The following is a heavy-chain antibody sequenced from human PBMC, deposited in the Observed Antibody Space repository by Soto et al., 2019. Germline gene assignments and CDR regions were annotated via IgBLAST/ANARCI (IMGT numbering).Heavy chain of an antibody. Sequence: GESLKISCKSSGYSFTSYWISWLRQMPGKGLEWVAVISYDGSNKYYADSAKGRSTISRDNSKNTLYLQMKSLRAEDTAVYYCARDRHSSSWYSYYYYGMDVWGQGTTVTVSS. CDR1: GYSFTSYW. D-gene: IGHD6-13*01. V-gene: IGHV3-30*19. CDR2: ISYDGSNK. CDR3: ARDRHSSSWYSYYYYGMDV. J-gene: IGHJ6*02.